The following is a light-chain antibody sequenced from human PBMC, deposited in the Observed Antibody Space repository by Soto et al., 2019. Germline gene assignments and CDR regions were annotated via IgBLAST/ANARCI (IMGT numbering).Light chain of an antibody. Sequence: EIVLTQSPGTLSLSPGERATLSCRASQRVGSNLAWYQQKPGQAPRLLIYGASTRATGIPARFSGSGSGTEFTLTISSLQSEDFAVYYCQQYNNWPTWTFGQGTKVDIK. CDR1: QRVGSN. CDR3: QQYNNWPTWT. J-gene: IGKJ1*01. V-gene: IGKV3-15*01. CDR2: GAS.